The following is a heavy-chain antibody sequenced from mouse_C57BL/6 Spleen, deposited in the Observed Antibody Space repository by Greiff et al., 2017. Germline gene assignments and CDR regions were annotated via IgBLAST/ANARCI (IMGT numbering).Heavy chain of an antibody. D-gene: IGHD2-5*01. V-gene: IGHV1-76*01. CDR3: ASSYYSNSWFAY. J-gene: IGHJ3*01. CDR2: IYPGSGNT. CDR1: GYTFTDYY. Sequence: VQLQESGAELVRPGASVKLSCKASGYTFTDYYINWVKQRPGQGLEWIARIYPGSGNTYYNEKFKGKATLTAEKSSSTAYMQLSSLTSEDSAVYFCASSYYSNSWFAYWGQGTLVTVSA.